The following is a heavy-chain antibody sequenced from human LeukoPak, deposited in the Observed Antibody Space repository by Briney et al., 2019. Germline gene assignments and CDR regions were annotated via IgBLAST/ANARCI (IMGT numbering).Heavy chain of an antibody. CDR3: AKDLSRPSSRRVLYYFDY. V-gene: IGHV3-30*02. J-gene: IGHJ4*02. D-gene: IGHD2-15*01. CDR2: IRYDGSNK. CDR1: GFTFSSYG. Sequence: GGSLRLSCAASGFTFSSYGMHWVRQAPGKGLEWVAFIRYDGSNKYYADSVKGRFTISRDNPKNTLYLQMNSLRAEDTAVYYCAKDLSRPSSRRVLYYFDYWGQGTLVTVSS.